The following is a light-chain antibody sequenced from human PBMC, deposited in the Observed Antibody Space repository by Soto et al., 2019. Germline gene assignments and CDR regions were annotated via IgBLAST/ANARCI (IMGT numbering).Light chain of an antibody. Sequence: QSVLTQPPSLSGAPGQRVTISCTGSSSNIGANYDVHWYQQLPGTAPKLLIYAISNRPSGVPDRFSGSRSGTSASLAITGLQAEDEADYYCCSYAGTYTGVFGTGTKLTVL. CDR2: AIS. CDR1: SSNIGANYD. V-gene: IGLV1-40*01. J-gene: IGLJ1*01. CDR3: CSYAGTYTGV.